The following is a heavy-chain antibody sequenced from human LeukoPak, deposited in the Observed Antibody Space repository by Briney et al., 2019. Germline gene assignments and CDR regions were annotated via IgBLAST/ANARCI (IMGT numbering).Heavy chain of an antibody. D-gene: IGHD5-18*01. Sequence: PGRSLRLSCAASGFTFSSYTMNWVRQAPGKGLEWVSSITSGSTYMYYADSVKGRFTISRDNAKNSLYLQVNSLRAEDTAVYYCVRGLYSSDVWGQGTTVTVSS. J-gene: IGHJ6*02. CDR2: ITSGSTYM. V-gene: IGHV3-21*01. CDR3: VRGLYSSDV. CDR1: GFTFSSYT.